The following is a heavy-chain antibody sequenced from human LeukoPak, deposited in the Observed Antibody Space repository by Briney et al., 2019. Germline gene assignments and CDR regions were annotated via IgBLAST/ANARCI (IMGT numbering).Heavy chain of an antibody. CDR3: ARAPKDDAYDI. CDR1: GYTFTGYY. J-gene: IGHJ3*02. CDR2: INPNSGDT. V-gene: IGHV1-2*02. Sequence: ASVKISCKASGYTFTGYYIHWVRQAPGQGLEWVAWINPNSGDTHHAQNFQGRVTMTRDTSISTASMDLSRLRSDDTAVYYCARAPKDDAYDIWGRGTMVTVSS.